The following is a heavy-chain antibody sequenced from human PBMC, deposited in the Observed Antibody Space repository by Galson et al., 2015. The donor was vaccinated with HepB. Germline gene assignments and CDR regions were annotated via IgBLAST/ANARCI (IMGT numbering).Heavy chain of an antibody. CDR3: AKDASSSWYWVDY. CDR2: ISYDGSNK. J-gene: IGHJ4*02. Sequence: SLRLSCAASGFTFSSYGMRWVRQAPGKGLEWVAVISYDGSNKYYADSVKGRFTISRDNSKNTLYLQMNSLRAEDTAVYYCAKDASSSWYWVDYWGQGTLVTVSS. V-gene: IGHV3-30*18. D-gene: IGHD6-13*01. CDR1: GFTFSSYG.